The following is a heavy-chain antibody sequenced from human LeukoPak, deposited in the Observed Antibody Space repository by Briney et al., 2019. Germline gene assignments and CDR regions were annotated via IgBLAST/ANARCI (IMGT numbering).Heavy chain of an antibody. CDR1: GYTFTTYY. J-gene: IGHJ5*02. V-gene: IGHV1-46*01. CDR3: ARDRAPLTTTAVGFDP. D-gene: IGHD4/OR15-4a*01. Sequence: GASVKVSCKASGYTFTTYYMHWVRQAPGEGLEWMGITNPSGGSTTYAQKFQGRVTMTRDTSTSTVYMELNNLRSEGTAVYYCARDRAPLTTTAVGFDPWGQGSPVTVSS. CDR2: TNPSGGST.